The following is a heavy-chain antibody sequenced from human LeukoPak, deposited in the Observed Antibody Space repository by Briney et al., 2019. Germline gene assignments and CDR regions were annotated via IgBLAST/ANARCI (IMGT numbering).Heavy chain of an antibody. J-gene: IGHJ4*02. CDR2: IYYSGTA. CDR1: GASLSTSS. CDR3: ARHFSNGWSDK. Sequence: SETLSLTCTVSGASLSTSSWTCIRQPPGKGLECIGFIYYSGTAHYHPSLKSRVTISLDTSKNQFSLRLSSVTAADTAVYYCARHFSNGWSDKWGQGTLVTVS. D-gene: IGHD6-19*01. V-gene: IGHV4-59*08.